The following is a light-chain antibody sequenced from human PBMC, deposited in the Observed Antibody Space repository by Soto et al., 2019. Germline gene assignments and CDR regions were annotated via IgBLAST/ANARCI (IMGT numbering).Light chain of an antibody. CDR2: GAC. V-gene: IGKV3D-7*01. CDR3: LESHKWWWT. J-gene: IGKJ1*01. Sequence: VVTQAPGTLSLSPGERATLSCRASQSVTSSYLTWYQQKPGQAPRLLIYGACTRATGIPARFSGSGSGTEFPLTIRRVASEDFVVYCSLESHKWWWTFGQGTKVDIK. CDR1: QSVTSSY.